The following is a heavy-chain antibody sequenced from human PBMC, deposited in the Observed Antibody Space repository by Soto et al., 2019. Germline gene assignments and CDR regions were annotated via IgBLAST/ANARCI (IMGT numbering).Heavy chain of an antibody. V-gene: IGHV4-39*01. CDR3: ARGLITGSQYSGGWYYFDS. J-gene: IGHJ4*02. Sequence: PSETLSLTCTVSGGSISSSSYYWGWIRQPQGKGLEWIGSIYYSGSTYYNPSLKSRVTISVDTSKNQFSLKLSSVTAADTAVYYCARGLITGSQYSGGWYYFDSWGQGTQVTVSS. D-gene: IGHD1-26*01. CDR2: IYYSGST. CDR1: GGSISSSSYY.